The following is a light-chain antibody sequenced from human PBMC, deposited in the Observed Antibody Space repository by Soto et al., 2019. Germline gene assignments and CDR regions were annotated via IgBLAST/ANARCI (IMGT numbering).Light chain of an antibody. Sequence: QSVLTQPPSASGSPGQSVTISCTGTSGDVGGYNYVSWYQQHPGKAPKLMIFEVSERPSGVPDRFSASKSGNTASLTVSGLQAGDEADYYCSSYAGSNNYVFGTGTKVTVL. V-gene: IGLV2-8*01. CDR2: EVS. CDR1: SGDVGGYNY. CDR3: SSYAGSNNYV. J-gene: IGLJ1*01.